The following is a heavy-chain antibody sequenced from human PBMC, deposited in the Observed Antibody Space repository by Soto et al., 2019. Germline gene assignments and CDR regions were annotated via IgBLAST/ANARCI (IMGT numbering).Heavy chain of an antibody. D-gene: IGHD3-10*01. J-gene: IGHJ3*02. CDR1: GFTFNDYA. CDR2: ISWNTFTT. V-gene: IGHV3-9*01. Sequence: EVQLVESGGGLVQPGRSLRLSCEASGFTFNDYAMHWVRQVPGKGLEWVSGISWNTFTTGYADSVEGRFTISRDNAKNSLYLQMNSLRDEDTALYYCAKDSPRGRFGEASFDMWGQGTMVTVSS. CDR3: AKDSPRGRFGEASFDM.